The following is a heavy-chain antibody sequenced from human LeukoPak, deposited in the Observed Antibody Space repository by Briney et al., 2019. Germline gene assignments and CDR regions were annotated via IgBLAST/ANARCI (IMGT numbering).Heavy chain of an antibody. CDR2: IYTSGST. CDR3: ARDSHRGYSYGYKVPYYYMDV. V-gene: IGHV4-4*07. D-gene: IGHD5-18*01. Sequence: SETLSLTCTVSGGSISSYYWSWIRQPAGKGLEWIGRIYTSGSTNYNPSLKSRVTMSVDTSKNQFSLKLSSVTAADTAVYYCARDSHRGYSYGYKVPYYYMDVWGKGATVTVSS. CDR1: GGSISSYY. J-gene: IGHJ6*03.